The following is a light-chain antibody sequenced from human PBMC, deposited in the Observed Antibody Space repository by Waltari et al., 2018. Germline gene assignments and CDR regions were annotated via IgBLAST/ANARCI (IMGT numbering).Light chain of an antibody. CDR3: SSYAGSNGMV. CDR1: NSDIGAYNY. CDR2: EVS. J-gene: IGLJ3*02. Sequence: QSALTQPPYASGSPGQSVTISCTGTNSDIGAYNYDSWYQQYPGKAPRVVIYEVSQRPPGVPGRFSGSKSGNTASLTVSGLQAEDEAEYHCSSYAGSNGMVFGGGTKVTVL. V-gene: IGLV2-8*01.